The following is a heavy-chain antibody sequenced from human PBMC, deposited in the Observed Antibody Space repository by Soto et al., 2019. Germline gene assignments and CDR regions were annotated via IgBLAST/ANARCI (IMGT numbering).Heavy chain of an antibody. D-gene: IGHD2-2*01. J-gene: IGHJ4*02. CDR3: ARCNWGYCSSTSCYEECYFDY. CDR2: INPDDGET. V-gene: IGHV1-46*01. Sequence: GTSVELSCEESGEALTSCYRRWVRQEPGQGLEWMGIINPDDGETSYAQKFQGRVTMTEDTSTDTAYMELSSLRSDDTAVYYCARCNWGYCSSTSCYEECYFDYWGQGTLVTVSS. CDR1: GEALTSCY.